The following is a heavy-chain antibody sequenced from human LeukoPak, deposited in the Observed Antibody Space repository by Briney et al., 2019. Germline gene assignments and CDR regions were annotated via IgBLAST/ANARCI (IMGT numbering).Heavy chain of an antibody. V-gene: IGHV3-23*01. CDR3: AKDIDERTHIAVAGSLGY. D-gene: IGHD6-19*01. CDR2: ISGSGGST. Sequence: PGGSLRLSCAASGFTFSSYAMSWVRQVPGKGLEWVSAISGSGGSTYYADSVKGRFTISRDNSKNTLYLQMNGLRAEDTAVYYCAKDIDERTHIAVAGSLGYWGQGTLVTVSS. J-gene: IGHJ4*02. CDR1: GFTFSSYA.